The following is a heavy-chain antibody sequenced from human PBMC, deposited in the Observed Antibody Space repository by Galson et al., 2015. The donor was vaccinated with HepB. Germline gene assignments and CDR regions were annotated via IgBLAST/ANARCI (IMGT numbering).Heavy chain of an antibody. CDR1: GFTFSSYT. J-gene: IGHJ4*02. CDR3: ARVADADYGDHSHFDY. Sequence: SLRLSCAASGFTFSSYTMNWVRQAPGKGLESVSYIRSTGTTMYYADSAKGRFTISRDNSKNTVYLQINSLRAEDTAVYYCARVADADYGDHSHFDYWGQGTLVTVSS. CDR2: IRSTGTTM. V-gene: IGHV3-48*01. D-gene: IGHD4-17*01.